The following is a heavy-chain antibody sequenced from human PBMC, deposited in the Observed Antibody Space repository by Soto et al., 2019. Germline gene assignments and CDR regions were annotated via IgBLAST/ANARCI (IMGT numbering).Heavy chain of an antibody. CDR2: IYKSATT. CDR1: GDSISNLDYF. J-gene: IGHJ5*01. Sequence: SETLSLTCSVSGDSISNLDYFWAWIRQPPGQALEYIGYIYKSATTYYNPSFESRVAISVDTSKSQFSLNVTSVTAADTAVYFCARGRYCLTGRCFPNWFDSWGQGVLVTVSS. D-gene: IGHD7-27*01. CDR3: ARGRYCLTGRCFPNWFDS. V-gene: IGHV4-30-4*01.